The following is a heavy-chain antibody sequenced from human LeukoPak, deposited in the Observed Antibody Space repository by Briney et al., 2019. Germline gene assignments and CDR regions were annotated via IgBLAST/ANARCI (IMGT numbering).Heavy chain of an antibody. CDR2: ISNNGGYT. CDR3: AKQLGYCSDGSCYFPY. V-gene: IGHV3-23*01. Sequence: GGSLRLSCAASGFTFDDYAMHWVRQAPGKGLEWVSAISNNGGYTYYADSVQGRFTISRDNSKSTLCLQMNSLRAEDTAVYYCAKQLGYCSDGSCYFPYWGQGTLVTVSS. D-gene: IGHD2-15*01. CDR1: GFTFDDYA. J-gene: IGHJ4*02.